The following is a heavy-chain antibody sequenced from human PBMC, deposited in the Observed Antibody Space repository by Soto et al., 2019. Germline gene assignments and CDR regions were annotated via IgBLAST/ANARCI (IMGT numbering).Heavy chain of an antibody. CDR2: INPSGGST. CDR3: AREESMVEMATQGVVNWFVP. V-gene: IGHV1-46*01. Sequence: ASVKGSCKASGYTFTSYYMHWVRQAPGQGLEWMGIINPSGGSTSYAQKFQGRVTMTRDTSTSTVYMELSSLRSEDTAVYYCAREESMVEMATQGVVNWFVPWGQGTLVTVSS. CDR1: GYTFTSYY. J-gene: IGHJ5*02. D-gene: IGHD5-12*01.